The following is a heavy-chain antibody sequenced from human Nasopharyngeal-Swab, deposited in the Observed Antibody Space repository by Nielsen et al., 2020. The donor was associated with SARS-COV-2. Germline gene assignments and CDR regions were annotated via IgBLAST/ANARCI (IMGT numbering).Heavy chain of an antibody. CDR2: IYHSGNT. CDR1: GYSISSGYY. Sequence: SETLSLTCTVSGYSISSGYYWGWIRQPPGKGLEWIGSIYHSGNTYYNPSLKSRVTISVDTSKNQFSLKLSSVTAADTAVYYCAREGYSYGNNWFDPWGQGTLVTVSS. J-gene: IGHJ5*02. D-gene: IGHD5-18*01. V-gene: IGHV4-38-2*02. CDR3: AREGYSYGNNWFDP.